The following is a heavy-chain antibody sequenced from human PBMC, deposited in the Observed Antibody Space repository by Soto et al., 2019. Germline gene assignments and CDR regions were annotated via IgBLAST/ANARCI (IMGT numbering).Heavy chain of an antibody. D-gene: IGHD1-20*01. CDR1: GFSLSTSGVG. J-gene: IGHJ4*02. V-gene: IGHV2-70*01. CDR2: IDWDDDK. Sequence: SGPTLVNPTQTLTLTCTFSGFSLSTSGVGVGWIRQPPGKALEWLALIDWDDDKYYSTSLKTRLTISKDNFKNQVVLTMTNMDPVDTATYYCARTNYNWRVFDYWSQGTLVTVSS. CDR3: ARTNYNWRVFDY.